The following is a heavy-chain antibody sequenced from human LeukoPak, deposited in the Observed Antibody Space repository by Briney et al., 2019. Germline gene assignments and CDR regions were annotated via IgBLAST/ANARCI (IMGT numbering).Heavy chain of an antibody. Sequence: GGSLRLSCVVSGFDLSDYYMSWIRQAPGKGLEWISYISSSGGNIYFADSVKGRFAMSRDNARGSLYLQMNSLRADDTAIYYCARRRDYFDYWGQGTLVTVSS. V-gene: IGHV3-11*01. J-gene: IGHJ4*02. CDR2: ISSSGGNI. CDR3: ARRRDYFDY. CDR1: GFDLSDYY.